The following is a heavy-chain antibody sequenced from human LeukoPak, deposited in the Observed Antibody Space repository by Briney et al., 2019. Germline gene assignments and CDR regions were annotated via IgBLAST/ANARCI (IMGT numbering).Heavy chain of an antibody. Sequence: EASVKVSCKASGCTFTSYAMHWVRQAPGQRLEWMGWINAGNGNTKYSQKFQGRVTITRDTSASTAYMELSSLRSEDTAVYYCARGGITIFGVVIIRDYYGMDVWGQGTTVTVSS. J-gene: IGHJ6*02. CDR2: INAGNGNT. CDR1: GCTFTSYA. CDR3: ARGGITIFGVVIIRDYYGMDV. D-gene: IGHD3-3*01. V-gene: IGHV1-3*01.